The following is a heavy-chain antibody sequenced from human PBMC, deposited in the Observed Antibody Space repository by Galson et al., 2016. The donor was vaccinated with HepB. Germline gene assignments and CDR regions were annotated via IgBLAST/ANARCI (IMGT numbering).Heavy chain of an antibody. CDR3: ARGANRGRPFDY. CDR1: GFIFSSYW. D-gene: IGHD3-10*01. Sequence: SLRLSCAASGFIFSSYWMSWVRQAPGKGLEWVANVKRDGSERYFVDSVKGRFTISRDNAKNSLFLQMNSLRVEATAVYYCARGANRGRPFDYWGQGTLVTVSS. J-gene: IGHJ4*02. V-gene: IGHV3-7*03. CDR2: VKRDGSER.